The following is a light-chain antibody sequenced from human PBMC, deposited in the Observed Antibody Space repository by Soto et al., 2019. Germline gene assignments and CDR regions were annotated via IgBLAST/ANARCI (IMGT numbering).Light chain of an antibody. CDR3: QQFNHYPLT. CDR2: KAS. Sequence: DIQMTQSPSTMSASVGDRVTIACRASQRISSWLAWYQQKPGKAPKLLINKASSLESGVPSRFSGSGSGTEFTLTISSLQPDDFATYYCQQFNHYPLTFGGGTRVEIK. V-gene: IGKV1-5*03. CDR1: QRISSW. J-gene: IGKJ4*01.